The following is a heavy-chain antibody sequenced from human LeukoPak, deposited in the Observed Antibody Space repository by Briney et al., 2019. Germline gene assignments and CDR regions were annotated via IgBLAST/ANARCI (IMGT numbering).Heavy chain of an antibody. J-gene: IGHJ4*02. CDR1: GFTFSSYG. CDR3: AKDKSKPYSWGY. Sequence: PGGSLRLSCAASGFTFSSYGMSWVRQAPGKGLEWVSAISGSGGSTYYADSVKGRFTISRDNSKNTLYLQMNSLRAEDTAVYYCAKDKSKPYSWGYWGQGTLVTVSS. V-gene: IGHV3-23*01. D-gene: IGHD1-20*01. CDR2: ISGSGGST.